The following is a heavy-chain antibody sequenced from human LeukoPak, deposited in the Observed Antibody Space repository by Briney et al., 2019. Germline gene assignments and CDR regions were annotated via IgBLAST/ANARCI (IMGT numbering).Heavy chain of an antibody. V-gene: IGHV4-59*12. D-gene: IGHD3-10*01. Sequence: KPSETLSLTCTVSGGSISSYYWSWIRQPPGKGLEWIGYIYYSGSTNYNPSFKSRVTISVDTSKNQFSLKLSSVTAADTAVYYCARALVRGATGYYFDYWGQGTLVTVSS. CDR1: GGSISSYY. CDR2: IYYSGST. CDR3: ARALVRGATGYYFDY. J-gene: IGHJ4*02.